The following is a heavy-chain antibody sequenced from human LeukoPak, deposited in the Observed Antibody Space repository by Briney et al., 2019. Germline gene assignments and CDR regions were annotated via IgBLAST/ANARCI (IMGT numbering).Heavy chain of an antibody. D-gene: IGHD3-22*01. CDR2: ISWNSGSI. V-gene: IGHV3-9*01. CDR1: GFTFDDYA. CDR3: AKDTLIAYYYDSSGPQGYAFDI. J-gene: IGHJ3*02. Sequence: GGSLRLSCAASGFTFDDYAMHWVRQAPGKGLEWVSGISWNSGSIGYADSVKGRFTIPRDNAKNSLYLQMNSLRAEDTALYYCAKDTLIAYYYDSSGPQGYAFDIWGQGTMVTVSS.